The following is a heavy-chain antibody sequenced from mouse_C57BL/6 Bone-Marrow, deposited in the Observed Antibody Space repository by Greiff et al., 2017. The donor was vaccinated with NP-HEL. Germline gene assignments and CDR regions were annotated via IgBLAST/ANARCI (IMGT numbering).Heavy chain of an antibody. CDR1: GYSITSDY. J-gene: IGHJ1*03. D-gene: IGHD2-4*01. V-gene: IGHV3-8*01. CDR3: ASSIYCDYERYFDV. CDR2: ISSSGST. Sequence: EVKLVESGPGLAKPSQTLSLTCSVTGYSITSDYWNWIRKFPGNKLEYMGYISSSGSTYYNPSLNSRIAITPETSKNQYYLQMKSVTNEDTATYYCASSIYCDYERYFDVWGKGTTVTVSS.